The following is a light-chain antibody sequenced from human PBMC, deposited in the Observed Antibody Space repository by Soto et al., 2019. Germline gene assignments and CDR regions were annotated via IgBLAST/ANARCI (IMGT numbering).Light chain of an antibody. J-gene: IGKJ5*01. CDR1: QNIGSF. Sequence: DIQMTQSPSSLSASIGDRVNITCRASQNIGSFLNWYQQKPGEAPRLLVYSAFRIQIGVPSRFNASGSGTDFTLSISSLQPEDFSTYYCQQGSATPITFGLGTRLDTK. CDR2: SAF. V-gene: IGKV1-39*01. CDR3: QQGSATPIT.